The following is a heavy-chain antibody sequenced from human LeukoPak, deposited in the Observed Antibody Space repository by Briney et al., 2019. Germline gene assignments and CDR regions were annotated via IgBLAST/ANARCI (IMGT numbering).Heavy chain of an antibody. Sequence: PSETLSLTCSVSGGSISGYYWSWIRQPAGKGLEWIGRMYTSGGAYYKPSLRSRVTMSVDTSKNQISLEVQSVTAADTAVYYCARHPSVTTFLFDFWGQGTLVTVSS. CDR1: GGSISGYY. D-gene: IGHD4-17*01. CDR3: ARHPSVTTFLFDF. V-gene: IGHV4-4*07. CDR2: MYTSGGA. J-gene: IGHJ4*02.